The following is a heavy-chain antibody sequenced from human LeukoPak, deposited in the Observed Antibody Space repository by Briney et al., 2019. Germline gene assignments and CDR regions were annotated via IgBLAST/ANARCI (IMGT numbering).Heavy chain of an antibody. D-gene: IGHD3-10*01. J-gene: IGHJ3*02. Sequence: PSETLSLTCTVSGGSISSSSYYWGWIRQPPGKGLEWIGSIYYSGSTYYNPSLKSRVTISVDTSKNQFSLKLSSVTAADTAVYYCARVTGFGELNGHHDAFDIWGQGTMVTVSS. CDR3: ARVTGFGELNGHHDAFDI. V-gene: IGHV4-39*07. CDR2: IYYSGST. CDR1: GGSISSSSYY.